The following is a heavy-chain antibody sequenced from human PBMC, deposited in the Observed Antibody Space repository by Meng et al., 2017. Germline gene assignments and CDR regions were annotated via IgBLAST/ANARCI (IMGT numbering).Heavy chain of an antibody. CDR2: IIPIFGTA. CDR1: GGTFSSYA. V-gene: IGHV1-69*06. Sequence: SVKVSCKASGGTFSSYAISWVRQAPGQGLEWMGGIIPIFGTANYAQKFQGRVTITADKSTSTAYMELSSLRSEDTAVYYCARGYYDSSGYLGCWGQGTLVTVSS. J-gene: IGHJ4*02. CDR3: ARGYYDSSGYLGC. D-gene: IGHD3-22*01.